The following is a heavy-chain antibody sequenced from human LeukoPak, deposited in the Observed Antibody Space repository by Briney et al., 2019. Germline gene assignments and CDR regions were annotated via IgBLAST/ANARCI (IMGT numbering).Heavy chain of an antibody. D-gene: IGHD6-6*01. CDR2: IRYDGSNK. CDR3: AKDLSSSFYFDY. Sequence: PEGSLRLSCVASGFTFNSYGMHWVRQAPGKGLEWVAFIRYDGSNKYYADSVKGRFTISRDNSKNTLYLQMNSLRAEDTAVYYCAKDLSSSFYFDYWGQGALVTVSS. J-gene: IGHJ4*02. V-gene: IGHV3-30*02. CDR1: GFTFNSYG.